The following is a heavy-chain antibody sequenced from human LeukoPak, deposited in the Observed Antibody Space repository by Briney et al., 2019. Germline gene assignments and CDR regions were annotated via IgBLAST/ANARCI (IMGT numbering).Heavy chain of an antibody. CDR3: ARDADEYCSSTTCRGGSFDI. CDR1: GFTFSSYG. D-gene: IGHD2-2*01. V-gene: IGHV3-33*01. CDR2: IWYDGSNK. J-gene: IGHJ3*02. Sequence: GGSLRLSCAASGFTFSSYGMHWVRQAPGKGLEWVAVIWYDGSNKCYADSVKGRFTISRDDSKNTLYLQMNSLRAEDTAVYYCARDADEYCSSTTCRGGSFDIWGQGTMVTVSS.